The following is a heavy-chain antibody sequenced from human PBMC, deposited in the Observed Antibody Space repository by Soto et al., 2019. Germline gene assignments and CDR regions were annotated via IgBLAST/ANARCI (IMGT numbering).Heavy chain of an antibody. CDR1: GFTFSSYG. D-gene: IGHD3-22*01. CDR2: IWHDGSYN. Sequence: GGSLRLSCAASGFTFSSYGMHWVRQAPGKGLEWVAIIWHDGSYNYCADSVKGRFTISRDNSKNTLYLQMNSLRAEDTALYYCARAGGTSGYYLDFWGQGTLVTVLL. V-gene: IGHV3-33*01. CDR3: ARAGGTSGYYLDF. J-gene: IGHJ4*02.